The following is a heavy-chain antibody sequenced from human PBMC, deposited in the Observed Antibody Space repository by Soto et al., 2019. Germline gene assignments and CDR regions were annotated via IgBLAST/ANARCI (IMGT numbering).Heavy chain of an antibody. Sequence: PGGSLRLSCSASGVPFSSYAMHWVRQAPGKGLEYVSAISSNGGSTYYADSVKGRFTISRDNSKNTLYLQMSSLRAEDTAVYYCVKDDYYDSSGLDAFDIWGQGTMVTVSS. CDR2: ISSNGGST. V-gene: IGHV3-64D*08. CDR3: VKDDYYDSSGLDAFDI. D-gene: IGHD3-22*01. J-gene: IGHJ3*02. CDR1: GVPFSSYA.